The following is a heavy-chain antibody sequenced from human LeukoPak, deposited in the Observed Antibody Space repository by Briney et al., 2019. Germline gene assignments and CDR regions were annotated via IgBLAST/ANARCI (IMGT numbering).Heavy chain of an antibody. Sequence: GGSLRLSCAASGFTFDDYGMSWVRQAPGKGLEWVSGILGLGGAGRTYYADSVKGRFTISRDNSKNTLYLQMNSLRAEDTAVYYCAHGTMYQLDYWGQGTLVTVSS. CDR2: ILGLGGAGRT. D-gene: IGHD2-2*01. J-gene: IGHJ4*02. CDR3: AHGTMYQLDY. V-gene: IGHV3-23*01. CDR1: GFTFDDYG.